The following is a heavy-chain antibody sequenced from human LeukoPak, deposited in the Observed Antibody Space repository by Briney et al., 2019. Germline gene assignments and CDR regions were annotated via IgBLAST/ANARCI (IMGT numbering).Heavy chain of an antibody. CDR3: AKDALIGYYGSGTDY. D-gene: IGHD3-10*01. CDR1: GFTFSSYG. J-gene: IGHJ4*02. Sequence: PGGSLRLYCAASGFTFSSYGMHWVRQAPGKGLEWVAFIRYDGSNKYYADSVKGRFTISRDNSKNTLYLQMNSLRAEDTAVYYCAKDALIGYYGSGTDYWGQGTLVTVSS. V-gene: IGHV3-30*02. CDR2: IRYDGSNK.